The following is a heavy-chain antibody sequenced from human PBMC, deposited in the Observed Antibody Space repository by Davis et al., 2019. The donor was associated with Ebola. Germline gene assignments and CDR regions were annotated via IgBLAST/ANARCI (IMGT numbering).Heavy chain of an antibody. J-gene: IGHJ5*02. CDR1: EFTFSTYW. CDR2: INSDGTTT. CDR3: AKGGGTSSSDFRRT. Sequence: GESLKISCTASEFTFSTYWMHWVRQTPGKGLVWVSRINSDGTTTNYADSVKGRFTISRDNAKNTLFLQMNSLRAEDTAVYYCAKGGGTSSSDFRRTWGQGTLVTVSP. V-gene: IGHV3-74*01. D-gene: IGHD6-6*01.